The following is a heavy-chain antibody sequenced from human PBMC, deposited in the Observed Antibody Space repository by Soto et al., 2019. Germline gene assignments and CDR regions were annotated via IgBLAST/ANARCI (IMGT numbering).Heavy chain of an antibody. CDR1: GISLSDFG. J-gene: IGHJ4*02. Sequence: GGSLRLSCAVAGISLSDFGMDWVRQAPGRGLEWVALVSHSGIKIHYSDSVKGRFTVSRDNSKNTVYLQMNSLRAEDTAVYYCAKEKVVPAAGADYWGQGTLVTVSS. CDR3: AKEKVVPAAGADY. D-gene: IGHD2-2*01. CDR2: VSHSGIKI. V-gene: IGHV3-30*18.